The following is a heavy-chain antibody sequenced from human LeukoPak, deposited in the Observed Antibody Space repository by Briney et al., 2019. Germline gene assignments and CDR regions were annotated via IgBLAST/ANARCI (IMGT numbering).Heavy chain of an antibody. CDR3: AKDPNGDYIGTFDI. Sequence: PGGSLRLSCATSQFKFNNYGMTWVRQAPGKGLEWVSSITGSGGRTQYAGSVQGRFTISRDNSKNTLYLQMNSLRAEDTAVYYCAKDPNGDYIGTFDIWGQGTMVTVSS. CDR2: ITGSGGRT. V-gene: IGHV3-23*01. D-gene: IGHD4-17*01. CDR1: QFKFNNYG. J-gene: IGHJ3*02.